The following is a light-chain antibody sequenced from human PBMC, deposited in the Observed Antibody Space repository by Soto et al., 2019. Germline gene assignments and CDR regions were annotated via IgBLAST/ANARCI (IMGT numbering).Light chain of an antibody. V-gene: IGKV3-20*01. Sequence: EIVLTQSPGTLSLSPGERDTLSCRASQSVGNNYLAWYQQKPGQPPRFLMYDASTRATGIPDRFSGSGFGTDFTLTITRLEPEDFAVYYCQQYGSSPLTFGGGTKVDIK. CDR2: DAS. J-gene: IGKJ4*01. CDR1: QSVGNNY. CDR3: QQYGSSPLT.